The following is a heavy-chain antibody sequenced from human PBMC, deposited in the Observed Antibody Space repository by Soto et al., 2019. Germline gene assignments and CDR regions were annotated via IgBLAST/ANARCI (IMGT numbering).Heavy chain of an antibody. D-gene: IGHD1-20*01. J-gene: IGHJ4*02. CDR2: ISHDGSKK. CDR3: VKEAIRLYRYTYNWNYFDH. Sequence: QVQLVESGGGVVQPGGSLRLSCAASGFTFNFYGMHWVRQAPGKGLEWVAGISHDGSKKFYADSVKGRFIISRDNSENALFVQMNSLRAEDTAVYYCVKEAIRLYRYTYNWNYFDHWGQGPLVSVS. V-gene: IGHV3-30*18. CDR1: GFTFNFYG.